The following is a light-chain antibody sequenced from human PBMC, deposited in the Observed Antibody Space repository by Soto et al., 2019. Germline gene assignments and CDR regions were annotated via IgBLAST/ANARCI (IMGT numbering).Light chain of an antibody. CDR3: QQYYHWPVT. CDR1: RTVSNR. V-gene: IGKV3-15*01. CDR2: GAS. Sequence: EILMTQSQDTLSVSPGEQVTGYCRASRTVSNRLAWYQHKPGQAPRLLIPGASTGATGIPPRFRGSGSGTEFTLTVDTLQSEDIAIYYCQQYYHWPVTFGGGTKVDIK. J-gene: IGKJ4*01.